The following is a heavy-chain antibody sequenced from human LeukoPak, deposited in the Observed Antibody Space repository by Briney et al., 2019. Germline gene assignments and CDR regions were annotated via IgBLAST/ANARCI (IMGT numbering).Heavy chain of an antibody. J-gene: IGHJ4*02. V-gene: IGHV4-59*01. CDR2: IYYSGST. CDR3: ARATVPYYFDY. Sequence: SGPLSLPGTVSGGSIISYYWSWIRQPPGKGLEWIGYIYYSGSTNYNPSLKSRVTISVDTSKNQFSLKLSSVTAADTAVYYCARATVPYYFDYWGQGTLVTVSS. CDR1: GGSIISYY. D-gene: IGHD4-17*01.